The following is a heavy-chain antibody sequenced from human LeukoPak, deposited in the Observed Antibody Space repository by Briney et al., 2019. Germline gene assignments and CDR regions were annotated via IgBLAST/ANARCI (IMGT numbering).Heavy chain of an antibody. D-gene: IGHD2-2*02. J-gene: IGHJ4*02. Sequence: ASVKVSCKASGYTFTSYGISWVRQAPGQGLEWMGWISAYNGNTNYAQKFQGRVTITADESTSTAYMELSSLRSEDTAVYYCARDLGCSSTSCYNHYFDYWGQGTLVTVSS. V-gene: IGHV1-18*01. CDR1: GYTFTSYG. CDR2: ISAYNGNT. CDR3: ARDLGCSSTSCYNHYFDY.